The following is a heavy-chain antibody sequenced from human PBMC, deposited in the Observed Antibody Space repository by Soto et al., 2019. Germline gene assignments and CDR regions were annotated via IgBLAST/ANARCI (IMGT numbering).Heavy chain of an antibody. V-gene: IGHV4-31*03. CDR3: ARGDYGGNSPPL. CDR2: IYYSGST. D-gene: IGHD4-17*01. Sequence: SETLSLTCTVSGGSISSGGYYWSWIRQHPGKGLEWIGYIYYSGSTYYNPSLKSRVTISVDTSKNQFSLKLSSVTAADTAVYYCARGDYGGNSPPLWGQGTLVTVSS. CDR1: GGSISSGGYY. J-gene: IGHJ4*02.